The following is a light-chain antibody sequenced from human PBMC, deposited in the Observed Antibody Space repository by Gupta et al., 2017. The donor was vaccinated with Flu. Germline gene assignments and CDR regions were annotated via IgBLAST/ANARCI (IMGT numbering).Light chain of an antibody. Sequence: VHWYQQRPGQAPVLVIFRDTNRPSGIPERISASNSGNTDTLTISRVEAGDEADYYCHVWDSTTAVVIGGGTKRTVL. CDR3: HVWDSTTAVV. J-gene: IGLJ2*01. V-gene: IGLV3-9*01. CDR2: RDT.